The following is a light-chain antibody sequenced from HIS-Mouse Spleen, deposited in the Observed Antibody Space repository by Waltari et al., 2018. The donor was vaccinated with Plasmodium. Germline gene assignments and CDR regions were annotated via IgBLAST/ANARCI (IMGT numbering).Light chain of an antibody. CDR2: DAS. CDR1: QSVSSY. V-gene: IGKV3-11*01. CDR3: QQRSNWPRVLT. J-gene: IGKJ4*01. Sequence: DIVLTQSPATLSLSPGERATLSCRASQSVSSYLAWYQQKPGQAPRLLIYDASNRATGIPARFSGSGSGTDFTLTISSLEPEDFAVYYCQQRSNWPRVLTFGGGPRWRSN.